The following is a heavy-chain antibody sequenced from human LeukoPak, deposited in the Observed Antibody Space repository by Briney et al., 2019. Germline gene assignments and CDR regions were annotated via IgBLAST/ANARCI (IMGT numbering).Heavy chain of an antibody. CDR3: ARDAGSSWHN. CDR1: GYTFSLYY. CDR2: INPGDGST. J-gene: IGHJ4*02. Sequence: ASVEVSCKASGYTFSLYYLHWVRQAPGQGPEWMGMINPGDGSTTYRQKFQGRVTMTRDMSTRTVYMELSGLRFDDTAVYYCARDAGSSWHNWGQGTLVTVSS. V-gene: IGHV1-46*01. D-gene: IGHD6-13*01.